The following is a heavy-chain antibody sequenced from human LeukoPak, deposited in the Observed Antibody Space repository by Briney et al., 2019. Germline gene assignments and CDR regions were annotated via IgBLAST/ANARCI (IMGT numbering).Heavy chain of an antibody. Sequence: GGSLRLSCAVSGFAFSSYTMNWVRQAPGKGLEWVSYISSSGSTIYYADSVKGRFTVPRDNSKNSLYLQMNSLRAEDTAVYYCARDRVSMVRGDVVYWGQGTLVTVSS. D-gene: IGHD3-10*01. CDR2: ISSSGSTI. CDR1: GFAFSSYT. CDR3: ARDRVSMVRGDVVY. J-gene: IGHJ4*02. V-gene: IGHV3-48*04.